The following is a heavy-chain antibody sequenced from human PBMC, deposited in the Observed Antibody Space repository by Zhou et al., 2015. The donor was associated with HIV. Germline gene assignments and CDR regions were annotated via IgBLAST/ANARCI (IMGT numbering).Heavy chain of an antibody. CDR2: INPNSGGT. CDR3: ARGGFKGHGYAYT. D-gene: IGHD5-12*01. CDR1: GGTFSGYY. Sequence: LVQSGTEVRKPGSSVNVSCKASGGTFSGYYIHWVRQAPGQGLEWMGRINPNSGGTNYAQKFQGRVTMTRDTSLGTAYMELSRLRPDDTAIYYCARGGFKGHGYAYTWGQGTLVTVSS. J-gene: IGHJ5*02. V-gene: IGHV1-2*06.